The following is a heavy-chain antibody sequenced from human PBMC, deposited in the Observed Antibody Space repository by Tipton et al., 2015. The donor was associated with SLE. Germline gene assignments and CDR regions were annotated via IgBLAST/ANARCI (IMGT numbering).Heavy chain of an antibody. V-gene: IGHV4-31*03. CDR1: GGSISSGLYY. J-gene: IGHJ3*02. CDR3: VRNSKWTSDFVQSFAFDI. D-gene: IGHD2-21*02. CDR2: IYYSGIT. Sequence: TLSLTCSVSGGSISSGLYYWSWIRQHPGKGLEGIGNIYYSGITYFNPSLKSRLSMSVDTSSNQFSLKLSSVTAADTAMYFCVRNSKWTSDFVQSFAFDIWGQGTMVAVSS.